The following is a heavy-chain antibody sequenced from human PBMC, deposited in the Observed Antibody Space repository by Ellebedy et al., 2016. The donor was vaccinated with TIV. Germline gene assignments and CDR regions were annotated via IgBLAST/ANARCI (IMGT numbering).Heavy chain of an antibody. Sequence: GGSLRLSCAASGFTFNSYWMSWVRQAPGEGLEWVANINQDGSRIYYVDSVKGRFTISRDNAKNSVYLRMDTPRVEDTAVYHCVRDGAYGDYSPGYYGMDVWGQGTTVTVSS. CDR2: INQDGSRI. D-gene: IGHD3-22*01. J-gene: IGHJ6*02. V-gene: IGHV3-7*03. CDR1: GFTFNSYW. CDR3: VRDGAYGDYSPGYYGMDV.